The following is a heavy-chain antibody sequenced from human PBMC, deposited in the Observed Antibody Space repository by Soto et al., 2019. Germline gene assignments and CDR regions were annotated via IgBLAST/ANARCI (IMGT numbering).Heavy chain of an antibody. J-gene: IGHJ5*02. CDR1: GGSFSGCY. CDR2: SNHSGST. D-gene: IGHD1-20*01. CDR3: ARHHSYWYNWNRGDCYDP. Sequence: QVQLQQWGAGLLKPSETLSLTCAVYGGSFSGCYWSWIRQPPGQGLGRNGDSNHSGSTNDNPSPNSPVTISVDTSKNNVSRQLSSLTAADRAVDYCARHHSYWYNWNRGDCYDPRGQLSLVTVSS. V-gene: IGHV4-34*01.